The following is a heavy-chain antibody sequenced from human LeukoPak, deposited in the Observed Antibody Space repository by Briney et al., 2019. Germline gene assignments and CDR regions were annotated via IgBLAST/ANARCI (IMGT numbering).Heavy chain of an antibody. CDR3: ARDNYSNWRNYYYMDV. CDR1: GGTFSSYA. J-gene: IGHJ6*03. Sequence: ASVKVSCKASGGTFSSYAISWVRQAPGQGLEWMGGTIPIFGTANYAQKFQGRVTITADESTSTAYMELSSLRSEDTAVYYCARDNYSNWRNYYYMDVWGKGTTVTVSS. V-gene: IGHV1-69*13. D-gene: IGHD4-11*01. CDR2: TIPIFGTA.